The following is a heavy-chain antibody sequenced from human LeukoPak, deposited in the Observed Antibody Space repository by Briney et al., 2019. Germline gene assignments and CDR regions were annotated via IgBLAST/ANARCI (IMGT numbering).Heavy chain of an antibody. CDR2: IYYSGST. J-gene: IGHJ2*01. Sequence: SETLSLTCTVSGGSISGYYYNWIRQPRGKGLEGIVYIYYSGSTNYNPSLKSRVTISLDTSKNQFSLKLSSVTTADTAVYYCARSVVTLYWYFDLWGRGTLVTVSS. D-gene: IGHD4-23*01. V-gene: IGHV4-59*01. CDR3: ARSVVTLYWYFDL. CDR1: GGSISGYY.